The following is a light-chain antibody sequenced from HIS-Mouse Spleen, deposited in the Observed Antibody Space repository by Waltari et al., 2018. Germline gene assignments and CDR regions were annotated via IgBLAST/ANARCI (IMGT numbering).Light chain of an antibody. J-gene: IGKJ2*01. CDR3: QQYNSYSMYT. Sequence: DIQMTQSPSTLSASVGDRVTITSRASQRISSWLAWYQQKPGKAPKLLDYKASSLESGVPSRFSGSGSGTEFTLTISSLQPDDFATYYCQQYNSYSMYTFGQGTKLEIK. CDR2: KAS. V-gene: IGKV1-5*03. CDR1: QRISSW.